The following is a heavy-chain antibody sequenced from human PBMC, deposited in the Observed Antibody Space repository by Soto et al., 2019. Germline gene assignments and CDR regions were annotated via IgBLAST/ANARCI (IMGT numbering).Heavy chain of an antibody. V-gene: IGHV3-23*01. J-gene: IGHJ4*02. CDR3: AKVVFRSIRYFDC. D-gene: IGHD2-2*01. CDR1: GFTFSSYA. Sequence: VQLLESGGGLVQPGGSLRLSCAASGFTFSSYAVSWVRQAPRKGLEWVSGISGRGESTYYADSVKRRFTISRDDSKNTLYLQMNSLRAEDTAVYHCAKVVFRSIRYFDCWGQGTLVTVSS. CDR2: ISGRGEST.